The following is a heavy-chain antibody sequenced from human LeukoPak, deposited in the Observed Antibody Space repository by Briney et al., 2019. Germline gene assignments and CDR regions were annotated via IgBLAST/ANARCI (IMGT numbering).Heavy chain of an antibody. Sequence: ASVKVSCKASGYTFTSYYMHWVRQAPGQGLEWMGIINPSGGSTSYAQKFQGRVTMTRDMSTSTVYMELSSLRSEDTAVYYCASSVGSGGPTGVYYYMDVWGKGTTVTVSS. D-gene: IGHD2-15*01. CDR3: ASSVGSGGPTGVYYYMDV. CDR1: GYTFTSYY. CDR2: INPSGGST. V-gene: IGHV1-46*01. J-gene: IGHJ6*03.